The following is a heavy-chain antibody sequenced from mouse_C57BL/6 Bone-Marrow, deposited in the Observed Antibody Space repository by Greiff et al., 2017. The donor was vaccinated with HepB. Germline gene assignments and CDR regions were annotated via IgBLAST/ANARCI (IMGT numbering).Heavy chain of an antibody. Sequence: VQLQQPGADLVKPGASVKLSCKASGYTFTSYWMHWVKQRPGQGLEWIGMIHPNSGSTNYNEKFKSKATLTVDKSSSTAYMQLSSLTSEDSAVYYCARKFFNWSWFAYWGQGTLVTVSA. CDR2: IHPNSGST. J-gene: IGHJ3*01. CDR3: ARKFFNWSWFAY. D-gene: IGHD4-1*02. CDR1: GYTFTSYW. V-gene: IGHV1-64*01.